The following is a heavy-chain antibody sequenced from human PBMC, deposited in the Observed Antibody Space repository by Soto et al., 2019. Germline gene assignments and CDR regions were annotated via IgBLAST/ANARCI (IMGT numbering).Heavy chain of an antibody. Sequence: PSETLSLTCTVSGGSISSGGYYWSWIRQHPGKGLEWIGYIYYSGSTYYNPSLKSRVTISVDTSKNQFSLKLSSVTAADTAVYYCARGRTMIVVARVRYGMDVWGQGTTVTVSS. CDR1: GGSISSGGYY. J-gene: IGHJ6*02. V-gene: IGHV4-31*03. CDR3: ARGRTMIVVARVRYGMDV. D-gene: IGHD3-22*01. CDR2: IYYSGST.